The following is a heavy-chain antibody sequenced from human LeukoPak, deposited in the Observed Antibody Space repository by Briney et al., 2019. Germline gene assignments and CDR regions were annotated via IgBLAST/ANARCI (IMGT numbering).Heavy chain of an antibody. CDR1: GFTFHDYA. Sequence: GGSLRLSCAASGFTFHDYAMHWVRQAPGKGLEWVSGISWNSGSIGYADSVKGRFTISRDNAKNSLYLQMNSLRAEDTALYYCAKGYCSSTSCYPFDYWGQGTLVTVSS. D-gene: IGHD2-2*01. CDR2: ISWNSGSI. J-gene: IGHJ4*02. V-gene: IGHV3-9*01. CDR3: AKGYCSSTSCYPFDY.